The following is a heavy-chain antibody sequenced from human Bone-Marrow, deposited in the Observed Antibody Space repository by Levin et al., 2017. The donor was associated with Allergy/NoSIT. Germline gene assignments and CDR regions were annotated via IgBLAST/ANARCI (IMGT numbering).Heavy chain of an antibody. V-gene: IGHV1-69*06. Sequence: KISCKASGGTFSSYAISWVRQAPGQGLEWMGGIIPIFGTANYAQKFQGRVTITADKSTSTAYMELSSLRSEDTAVYYCARGWPNYYYYGVDVWGQGTTVTVSS. D-gene: IGHD2-15*01. CDR1: GGTFSSYA. CDR3: ARGWPNYYYYGVDV. CDR2: IIPIFGTA. J-gene: IGHJ6*02.